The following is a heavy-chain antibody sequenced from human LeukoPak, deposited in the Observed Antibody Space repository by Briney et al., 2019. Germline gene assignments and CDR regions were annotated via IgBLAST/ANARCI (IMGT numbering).Heavy chain of an antibody. D-gene: IGHD4-17*01. J-gene: IGHJ6*02. CDR3: AKVHLPVGYGDTGGMDV. CDR2: ISGSGGNT. V-gene: IGHV3-23*01. CDR1: GFTFSNYA. Sequence: GGSLRLSCAASGFTFSNYAMSWVRQAPGKGLEWVSAISGSGGNTYYADSVKGRFTISRDNSKNTLYLQMNSLRAEDTAVYYCAKVHLPVGYGDTGGMDVWGQGTTVTVSS.